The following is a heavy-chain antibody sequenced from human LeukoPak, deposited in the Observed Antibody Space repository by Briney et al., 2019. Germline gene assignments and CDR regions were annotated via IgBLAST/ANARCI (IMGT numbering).Heavy chain of an antibody. Sequence: PSETLSLTCGVSGGPISGTNLWSWVRQPPGQGLEWIGEISLAGQTNYNPSLNGRVTMSLDKSSNQLSLHLTSVTAADTATYFCSRESGPFCPFGYWGQGTLVIVSS. J-gene: IGHJ4*02. D-gene: IGHD1-26*01. CDR2: ISLAGQT. V-gene: IGHV4/OR15-8*02. CDR3: SRESGPFCPFGY. CDR1: GGPISGTNL.